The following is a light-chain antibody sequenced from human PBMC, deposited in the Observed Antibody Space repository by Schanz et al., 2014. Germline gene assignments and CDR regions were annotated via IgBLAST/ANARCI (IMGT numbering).Light chain of an antibody. J-gene: IGLJ3*02. CDR1: SSDVGGYNY. CDR3: AAWDDSLDGLWV. V-gene: IGLV2-8*01. Sequence: QSVLTQPPSASGSPGQSVTISCTGTSSDVGGYNYVSWYQHHPGKAPKFMIYEVNKRPSGVPDRFSGSKSGTSASLVISGLQSEDEADYYCAAWDDSLDGLWVFGGGTKLTVL. CDR2: EVN.